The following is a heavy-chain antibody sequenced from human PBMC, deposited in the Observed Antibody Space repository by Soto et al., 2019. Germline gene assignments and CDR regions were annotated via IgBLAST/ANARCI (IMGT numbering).Heavy chain of an antibody. CDR2: IYYSGST. V-gene: IGHV4-31*03. J-gene: IGHJ6*04. Sequence: SETLSLTCTVSGGSISSGGYYWSWIRQHPGKGLEWIGYIYYSGSTYYNPSLKSRVTISVDTSKNQFSLKLSSVTAADTAVYYWARFSGIYYYGMDVGGKGTTVPVSS. D-gene: IGHD3-10*01. CDR3: ARFSGIYYYGMDV. CDR1: GGSISSGGYY.